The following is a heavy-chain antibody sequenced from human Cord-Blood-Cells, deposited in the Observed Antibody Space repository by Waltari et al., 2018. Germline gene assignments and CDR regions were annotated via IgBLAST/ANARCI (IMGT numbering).Heavy chain of an antibody. J-gene: IGHJ3*02. CDR2: IIPIFGTA. Sequence: QVQLVQSGAEVKKPGSSVKVSCKASGGTFSSYNISWVRPAPGQGLEWMGGIIPIFGTANYAQKFQGRVTITADESTSTAYMELSSLRSEDTAVYYCARARPSTGVYAFDIWGQGTMVTVSS. V-gene: IGHV1-69*01. D-gene: IGHD7-27*01. CDR1: GGTFSSYN. CDR3: ARARPSTGVYAFDI.